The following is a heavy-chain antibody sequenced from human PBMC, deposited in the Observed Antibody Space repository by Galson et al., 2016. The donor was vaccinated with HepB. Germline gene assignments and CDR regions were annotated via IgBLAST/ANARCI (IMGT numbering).Heavy chain of an antibody. CDR2: TYQEGRS. D-gene: IGHD6-19*01. Sequence: SETLSLTCTVAGGSISSGNWWSWVRQPPGKGREWIGETYQEGRSYYNPSLNSRVTISMDTSKNQLSLGLNSVTAADTAVYFCARHTTVAGTRGFDIWGQGTMVTVSS. J-gene: IGHJ3*02. CDR3: ARHTTVAGTRGFDI. V-gene: IGHV4-4*02. CDR1: GGSISSGNW.